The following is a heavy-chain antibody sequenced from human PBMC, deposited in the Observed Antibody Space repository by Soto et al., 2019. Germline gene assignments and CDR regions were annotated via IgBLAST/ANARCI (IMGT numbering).Heavy chain of an antibody. Sequence: ASVKVSCKASGYTFTSYGIHWVRQAPGQRLEWTGWINAGNGNTKYSEKFQGRVTITRDTSASTACLELSSLRSEDTAVYYCARDPNVSSAYSHNYYYGMDVWDKGTTVTVSS. CDR3: ARDPNVSSAYSHNYYYGMDV. J-gene: IGHJ6*04. CDR1: GYTFTSYG. D-gene: IGHD3-22*01. V-gene: IGHV1-3*01. CDR2: INAGNGNT.